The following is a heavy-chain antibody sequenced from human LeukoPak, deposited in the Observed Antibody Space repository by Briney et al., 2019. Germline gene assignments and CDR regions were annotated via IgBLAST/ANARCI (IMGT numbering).Heavy chain of an antibody. CDR1: GGTFSSYA. CDR2: IIPIFGTA. D-gene: IGHD2-21*01. CDR3: ARDPLAYCGGDCYSG. J-gene: IGHJ4*02. Sequence: SSVKVSCKASGGTFSSYAISWVRQAPGQGLGWMGRIIPIFGTANYAQKFQGRVTITTDESTSTAYMELSSLRSEDTAVYYCARDPLAYCGGDCYSGWGQGTLVTVSS. V-gene: IGHV1-69*05.